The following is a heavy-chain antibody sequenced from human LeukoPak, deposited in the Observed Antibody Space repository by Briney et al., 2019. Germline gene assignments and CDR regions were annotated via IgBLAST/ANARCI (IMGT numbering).Heavy chain of an antibody. CDR2: ISDNGGNT. V-gene: IGHV3-64D*06. CDR3: VKAAGSWYGYFDY. Sequence: PGGSLRLSCSVSGFTFSNYAIHWVRQAPGKGLEYVSTISDNGGNTNYADSVKGRFTISRDNSKNTLYLQVSSLRPEDTAVYYCVKAAGSWYGYFDYWGQGTLVTVSS. D-gene: IGHD6-13*01. J-gene: IGHJ4*02. CDR1: GFTFSNYA.